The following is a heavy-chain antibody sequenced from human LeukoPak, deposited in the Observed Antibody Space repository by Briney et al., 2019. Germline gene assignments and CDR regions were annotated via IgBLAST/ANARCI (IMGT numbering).Heavy chain of an antibody. CDR1: GGSISSYY. Sequence: EASETLSLTCTVSGGSISSYYWSWIRQPAGKGLEWIGRIYTSGSTNYNPSLKSRVTMSVDTSKNQLSLKLSSVTAADTAVYYCARGVFRAARPHYFDYWGQGTLVTVSS. CDR3: ARGVFRAARPHYFDY. CDR2: IYTSGST. V-gene: IGHV4-4*07. D-gene: IGHD6-6*01. J-gene: IGHJ4*02.